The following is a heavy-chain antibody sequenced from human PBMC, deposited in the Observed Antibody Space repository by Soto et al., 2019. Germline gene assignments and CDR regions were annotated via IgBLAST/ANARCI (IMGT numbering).Heavy chain of an antibody. CDR3: ARGTSGYDSGWFDP. Sequence: ASVKVSCKASGYTFTSYGISWVRQAPGQGLEWMGWISAYSGNTSYAQKFQGRVTMTRDTSTSTVYMELSSLRSEDTAVYYCARGTSGYDSGWFDPWGQGTLVTVSS. CDR2: ISAYSGNT. CDR1: GYTFTSYG. J-gene: IGHJ5*02. V-gene: IGHV1-18*01. D-gene: IGHD5-12*01.